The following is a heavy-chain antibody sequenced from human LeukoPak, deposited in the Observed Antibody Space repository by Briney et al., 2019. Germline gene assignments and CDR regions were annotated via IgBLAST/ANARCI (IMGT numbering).Heavy chain of an antibody. CDR2: ISWNSGSI. CDR3: AKAYSSSWYGAFDY. J-gene: IGHJ4*02. CDR1: GFTFDDYA. V-gene: IGHV3-9*01. D-gene: IGHD6-13*01. Sequence: GRSLRLSCAASGFTFDDYAMHWVRQAPGKGLEWVSGISWNSGSIGYADSVKGRFTISRDNAKNSLYLQMNSLRAEDTALYYCAKAYSSSWYGAFDYWGQGTLVTVS.